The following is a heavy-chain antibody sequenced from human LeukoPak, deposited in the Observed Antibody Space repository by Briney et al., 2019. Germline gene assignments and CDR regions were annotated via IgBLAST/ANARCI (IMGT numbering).Heavy chain of an antibody. CDR3: ARHRLNQKWELLPYYFDC. V-gene: IGHV4-39*01. Sequence: SETLSLTCTVSGGSISSSSYYWGWIRQPPGKGLEWIGSIYYSGSTYYNPSLKSRVTISVDTSKNQFSLKLSSVTAADTAVYYCARHRLNQKWELLPYYFDCWGQGTLVTVSS. D-gene: IGHD1-26*01. CDR2: IYYSGST. CDR1: GGSISSSSYY. J-gene: IGHJ4*02.